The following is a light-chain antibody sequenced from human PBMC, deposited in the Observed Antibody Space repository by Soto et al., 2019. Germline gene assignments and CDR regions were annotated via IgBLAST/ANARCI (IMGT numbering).Light chain of an antibody. Sequence: DTPVTESPATLSASVRDRGAITCLASQGISNYLAWYQQKPGKAPKLLIYAASTLQSGVPSRFSGSGSGTEFTLTISSLEPEDFATYYCQHYNTYPWTFGQGTKVDI. J-gene: IGKJ1*01. V-gene: IGKV1-27*01. CDR1: QGISNY. CDR3: QHYNTYPWT. CDR2: AAS.